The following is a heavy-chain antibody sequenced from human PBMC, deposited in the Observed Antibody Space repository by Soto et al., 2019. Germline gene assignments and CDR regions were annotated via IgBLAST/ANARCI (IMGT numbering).Heavy chain of an antibody. V-gene: IGHV1-18*01. CDR2: ISAYNGNT. Sequence: GASVKASCKASGYTFTSYGISCVRQAPEQGLEWMGWISAYNGNTNYAQKLQGRVTMTTDTSTSTAYMELRSLRSDDTAVYYCARDRVIAAAAPAPLGYWGQGTLVTVSS. CDR3: ARDRVIAAAAPAPLGY. D-gene: IGHD6-13*01. CDR1: GYTFTSYG. J-gene: IGHJ4*02.